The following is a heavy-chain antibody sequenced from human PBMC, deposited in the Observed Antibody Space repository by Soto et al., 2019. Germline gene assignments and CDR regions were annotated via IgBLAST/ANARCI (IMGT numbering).Heavy chain of an antibody. J-gene: IGHJ3*01. CDR2: ISSGSDYI. CDR1: GFTFSSYS. D-gene: IGHD2-15*01. CDR3: ARSPVVDVFNV. Sequence: GGSLGLSCAASGFTFSSYSMNWVRQAPGKWLEWVSAISSGSDYIFYADSVKGRFTISRDNAKNSLFLQMSSLTAEDTAGYYWARSPVVDVFNVGGRGIVVTVPS. V-gene: IGHV3-21*01.